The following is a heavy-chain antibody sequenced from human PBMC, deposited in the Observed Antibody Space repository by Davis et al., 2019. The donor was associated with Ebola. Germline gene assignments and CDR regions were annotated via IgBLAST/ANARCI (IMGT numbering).Heavy chain of an antibody. CDR3: ARGPPDIVVVPAATYFDY. CDR1: GGTFSSYA. Sequence: SVKVSCKASGGTFSSYAISWVRQAPGQGLEWMGGIIPIFGTANYAQKLQGRVTITADKSTSTAYMELSSLRSEDTAVYYCARGPPDIVVVPAATYFDYWGQGTLVTVSS. V-gene: IGHV1-69*06. J-gene: IGHJ4*02. CDR2: IIPIFGTA. D-gene: IGHD2-2*01.